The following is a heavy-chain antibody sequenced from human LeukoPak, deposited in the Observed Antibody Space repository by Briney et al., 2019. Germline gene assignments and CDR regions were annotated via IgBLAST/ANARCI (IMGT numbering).Heavy chain of an antibody. V-gene: IGHV6-1*01. CDR1: GDSVSINSAA. J-gene: IGHJ3*02. Sequence: SQTLSLTCAISGDSVSINSAAWNWIRQSPSRGLEWLGRTYQRSKWYNDYAVSVKSRITINPDISKNQFSLKLSSVTAADTAVYYCAREPRGIAVAGTPDDAFDIWGQGTMVTVSS. CDR2: TYQRSKWYN. CDR3: AREPRGIAVAGTPDDAFDI. D-gene: IGHD6-19*01.